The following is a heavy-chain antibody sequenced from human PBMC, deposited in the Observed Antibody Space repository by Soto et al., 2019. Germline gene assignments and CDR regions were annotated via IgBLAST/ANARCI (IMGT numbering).Heavy chain of an antibody. Sequence: SETLSLTCTVSGGSISSYYWTWIRQPPGKGLEWIGYIYYSGITYYNPSLKSRVTISVDTSKNQFSLRLNSVTAADTAVYYCARRTVTTIYYYRIDVWGQGTTVTVS. CDR3: ARRTVTTIYYYRIDV. J-gene: IGHJ6*02. D-gene: IGHD4-17*01. V-gene: IGHV4-59*01. CDR1: GGSISSYY. CDR2: IYYSGIT.